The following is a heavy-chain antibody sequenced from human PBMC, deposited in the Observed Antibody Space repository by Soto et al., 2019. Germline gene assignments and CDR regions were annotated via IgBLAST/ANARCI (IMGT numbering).Heavy chain of an antibody. CDR3: ARVDSSQFSLRFDP. CDR2: IYHSGST. D-gene: IGHD6-13*01. Sequence: SETLSLTCAVSGYSISSGYYWGWIRQPPGKGLEWIGSIYHSGSTYYNPSLKSRVTISVDTSKNQFSLKLSSVTAADTAVYYCARVDSSQFSLRFDPWGQGTLVTVSS. CDR1: GYSISSGYY. V-gene: IGHV4-38-2*01. J-gene: IGHJ5*02.